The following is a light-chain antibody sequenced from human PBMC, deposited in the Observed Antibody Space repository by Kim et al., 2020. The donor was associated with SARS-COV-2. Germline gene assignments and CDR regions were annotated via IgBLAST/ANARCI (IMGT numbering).Light chain of an antibody. J-gene: IGLJ2*01. CDR3: SSYTSSSTVV. Sequence: QSALTQPASVYGSPGQSITISCTGTSSDVGGYNYVSWYQQHPGKAPKLMIYDVSNRPSGVSNRFSGSKSGNTASLTISGLQAEDEDDYYCSSYTSSSTVVFGGGTQLTVL. CDR2: DVS. CDR1: SSDVGGYNY. V-gene: IGLV2-14*03.